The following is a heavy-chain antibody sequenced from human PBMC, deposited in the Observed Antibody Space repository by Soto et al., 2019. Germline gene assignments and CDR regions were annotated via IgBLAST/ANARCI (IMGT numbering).Heavy chain of an antibody. CDR1: GYTFTSNG. CDR2: ISAYNGNT. Sequence: ASVKLSCTASGYTFTSNGISCARQAPGQGLEWMGWISAYNGNTNYAQKLQGRVTMTTDTSTSTAYMELRSLRSDDTAVYYCAREEYSGSYPLTAGVIGYYYYGMDVWGQGTTVTVSS. V-gene: IGHV1-18*01. CDR3: AREEYSGSYPLTAGVIGYYYYGMDV. J-gene: IGHJ6*02. D-gene: IGHD1-26*01.